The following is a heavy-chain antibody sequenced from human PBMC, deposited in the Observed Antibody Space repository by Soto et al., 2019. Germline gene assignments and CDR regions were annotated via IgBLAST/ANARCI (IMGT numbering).Heavy chain of an antibody. CDR2: ISSSSSYI. D-gene: IGHD1-26*01. Sequence: PGGSLRLSCAASGFSFSSYAMTWARQAPGKGLEWVSSISSSSSYIYYADSVKGRFTISRDNAKNSLYLQMNSLRAEDMAVYYCARDPRGNSGSYRPTPFDAFDIWGQGTMVTVSS. CDR1: GFSFSSYA. CDR3: ARDPRGNSGSYRPTPFDAFDI. V-gene: IGHV3-21*01. J-gene: IGHJ3*02.